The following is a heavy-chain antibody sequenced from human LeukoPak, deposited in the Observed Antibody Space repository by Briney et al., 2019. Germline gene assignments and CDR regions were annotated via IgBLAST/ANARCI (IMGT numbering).Heavy chain of an antibody. Sequence: EGSLRLSCAASGFTFSSYAMHWVRQAPGKGLEYVSAISSNGGSTYYANSVKGRFTISRDNSKNTLYLQMNSLRAEDTAVYYCASSYDYVWGKFIGAFDIWGQGTMVTVSS. CDR1: GFTFSSYA. CDR2: ISSNGGST. D-gene: IGHD3-16*01. CDR3: ASSYDYVWGKFIGAFDI. J-gene: IGHJ3*02. V-gene: IGHV3-64*01.